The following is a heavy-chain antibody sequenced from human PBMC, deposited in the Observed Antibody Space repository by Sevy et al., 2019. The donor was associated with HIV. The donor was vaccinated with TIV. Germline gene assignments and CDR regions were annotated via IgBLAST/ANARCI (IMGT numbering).Heavy chain of an antibody. D-gene: IGHD3-10*01. V-gene: IGHV3-30*03. CDR1: GFTFGDYG. J-gene: IGHJ4*02. CDR2: ISYDGNNK. CDR3: ARGDYYGSLYYFDY. Sequence: GGSLRLSCAASGFTFGDYGMHWVRQAPGKGLEWGAVISYDGNNKYYADSVKGRFTISRDNAKNLVFLEMNNLRPEDTAVYFCARGDYYGSLYYFDYWGQGTLVTVSS.